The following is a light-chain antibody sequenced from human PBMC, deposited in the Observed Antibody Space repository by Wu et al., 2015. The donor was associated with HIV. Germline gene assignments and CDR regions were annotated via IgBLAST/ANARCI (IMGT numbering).Light chain of an antibody. Sequence: DIVLTQSPATLSLSPGERATLSCRASQSVSSYLAWYQHKPGQAPRLLIYDASNRATGIPARFSGSGSGTDFTLTISSLEPEDFAVYYCQQRSNWPRGTFGGGTKVEI. CDR3: QQRSNWPRGT. CDR1: QSVSSY. CDR2: DAS. J-gene: IGKJ4*01. V-gene: IGKV3-11*01.